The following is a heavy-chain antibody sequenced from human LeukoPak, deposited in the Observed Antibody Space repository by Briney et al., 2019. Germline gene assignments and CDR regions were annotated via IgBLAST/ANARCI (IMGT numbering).Heavy chain of an antibody. CDR1: GGSISSSSYY. V-gene: IGHV4-39*01. CDR3: ARGSGYYDSSGYSP. D-gene: IGHD3-22*01. CDR2: IYYSGST. J-gene: IGHJ5*02. Sequence: SETLSLTCTVSGGSISSSSYYWGWIRQPPGKGLERIGSIYYSGSTYYNPSLKSRVTISVDTSKNQFSLKLSSVTAADTAVYYCARGSGYYDSSGYSPWGEGTLVTVSS.